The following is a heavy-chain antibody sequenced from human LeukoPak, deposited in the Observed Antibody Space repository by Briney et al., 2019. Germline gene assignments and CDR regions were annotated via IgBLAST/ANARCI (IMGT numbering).Heavy chain of an antibody. CDR3: ARLRIAAAQKVGFDY. V-gene: IGHV4-59*08. D-gene: IGHD6-13*01. CDR2: IHSSGTT. Sequence: PSETLSLTCIVADGSISSYYWSWIRQPPGKGLEWMGYIHSSGTTNYSPSLKSRITMSLDTSKNQFSLKLSSVTAADTAVYYCARLRIAAAQKVGFDYRGQGTLVTVSS. CDR1: DGSISSYY. J-gene: IGHJ4*02.